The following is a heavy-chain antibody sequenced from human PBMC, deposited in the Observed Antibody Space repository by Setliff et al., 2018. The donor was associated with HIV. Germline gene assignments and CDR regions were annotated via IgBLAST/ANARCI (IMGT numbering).Heavy chain of an antibody. CDR3: ARDRIEVVVDGPHDVFDV. CDR2: INTSGST. V-gene: IGHV4-4*07. CDR1: GDSIGYYY. D-gene: IGHD2-15*01. Sequence: PSETLSLTCTVSGDSIGYYYWSWIRQHAGRGLEWMGRINTSGSTNYNPSLTSRVTLSVDTSKNQFFLKLTSLSAADTAVYYCARDRIEVVVDGPHDVFDVWGRGTTVTVSS. J-gene: IGHJ3*01.